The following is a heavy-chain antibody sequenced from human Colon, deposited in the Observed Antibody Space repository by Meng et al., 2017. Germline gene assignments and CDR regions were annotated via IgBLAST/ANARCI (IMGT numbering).Heavy chain of an antibody. CDR3: ARSRIVGATLGY. V-gene: IGHV3-30*01. CDR1: GFTFSSYA. J-gene: IGHJ4*02. Sequence: GESLKISCAASGFTFSSYAMHWVRQAPGKGLEWVAVISYDGSNKYYADSVKGRFTISRDNSQNTLYLQMNSLRAEDTAVYYCARSRIVGATLGYWGQGTLVTVSS. CDR2: ISYDGSNK. D-gene: IGHD1-26*01.